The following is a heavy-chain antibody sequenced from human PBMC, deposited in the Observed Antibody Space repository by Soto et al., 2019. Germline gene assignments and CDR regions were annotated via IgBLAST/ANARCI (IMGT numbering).Heavy chain of an antibody. V-gene: IGHV1-18*01. J-gene: IGHJ4*02. CDR3: ARDRAYGDYDY. CDR1: GYTFTSYG. Sequence: QVQLVQSGAEVKKPGASVKVSCKASGYTFTSYGISWVRQAPGQGLEGMGWISAYNGNTNYAQKLQGRVTMTTDTSTSTAYMELRRQRSGDTAVYYWARDRAYGDYDYWGQGTLVTVSS. CDR2: ISAYNGNT. D-gene: IGHD4-17*01.